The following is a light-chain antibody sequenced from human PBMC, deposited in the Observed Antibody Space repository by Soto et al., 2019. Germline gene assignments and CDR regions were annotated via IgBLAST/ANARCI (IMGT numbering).Light chain of an antibody. CDR3: SSYTTTNTLYV. CDR2: EVF. CDR1: NSDVGAYNY. V-gene: IGLV2-14*01. Sequence: QSVLTQPASVSGSPGQSITIPCTGTNSDVGAYNYVSWYQHHPGKAPKLMIYEVFIRPSGVSSRFSGSKYGSTASLTISGLQAEDEADYYCSSYTTTNTLYVFGTGTKVTVL. J-gene: IGLJ1*01.